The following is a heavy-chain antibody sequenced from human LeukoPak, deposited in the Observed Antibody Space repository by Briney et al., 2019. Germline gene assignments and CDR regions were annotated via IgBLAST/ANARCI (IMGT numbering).Heavy chain of an antibody. CDR2: ISGSGGST. J-gene: IGHJ4*02. V-gene: IGHV3-23*01. CDR3: AKGLLHPIAVAGYFDY. CDR1: GFTFSSYA. Sequence: GGSLRLSCAASGFTFSSYAMSWVRQAPGKGLEWVSAISGSGGSTYYADSVKGRFTISRDNSKNTLYLQMNSLRAEDTAVYYCAKGLLHPIAVAGYFDYWGQGTLVTVSS. D-gene: IGHD6-19*01.